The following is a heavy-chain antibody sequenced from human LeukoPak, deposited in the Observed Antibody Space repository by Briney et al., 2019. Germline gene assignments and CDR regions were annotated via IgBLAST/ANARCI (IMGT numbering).Heavy chain of an antibody. V-gene: IGHV4-34*01. CDR3: ARGRVAVAGTNFDY. CDR1: GGSFSGYY. D-gene: IGHD6-19*01. J-gene: IGHJ4*02. Sequence: SETPSLTCAVYGGSFSGYYWSWIRQPPGKGLEWIGEINHSGSTNYNPSLKSRVTISVDTSKNQFSLKLSSVTAADTAVYYCARGRVAVAGTNFDYWGQGTLVTVSS. CDR2: INHSGST.